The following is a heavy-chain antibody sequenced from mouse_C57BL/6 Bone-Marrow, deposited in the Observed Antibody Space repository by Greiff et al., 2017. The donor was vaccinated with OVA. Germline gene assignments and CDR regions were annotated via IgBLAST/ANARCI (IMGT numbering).Heavy chain of an antibody. V-gene: IGHV1-75*01. J-gene: IGHJ2*01. CDR3: ALYDGHDY. Sequence: VKLMESGPEPVKPGASVKISCKASGYTFTDYYINWVKQRPGQGLEWIGWIFPGSGSTYYNEKFKGKATLTVDKSSSTAYMLLSGLTSEDSAVYFCALYDGHDYWGQGTTLTVSS. CDR1: GYTFTDYY. CDR2: IFPGSGST. D-gene: IGHD2-3*01.